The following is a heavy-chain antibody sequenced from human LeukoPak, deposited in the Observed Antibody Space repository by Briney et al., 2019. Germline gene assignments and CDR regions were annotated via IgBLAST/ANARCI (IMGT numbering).Heavy chain of an antibody. CDR1: GSISSYY. D-gene: IGHD2-2*01. CDR2: IYTSGST. Sequence: SETLSLTCTVSGSISSYYWSWIRQPPGKGLEWIGYIYTSGSTNYNPSLKSRVTISVATSKYHFSLDLSSVTAADTAVYYCARQKCTSTSCLTKNAFDIWGQGTMVTVSS. J-gene: IGHJ3*02. CDR3: ARQKCTSTSCLTKNAFDI. V-gene: IGHV4-4*09.